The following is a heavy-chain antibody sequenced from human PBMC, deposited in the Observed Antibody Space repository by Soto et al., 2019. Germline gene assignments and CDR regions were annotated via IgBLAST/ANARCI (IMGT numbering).Heavy chain of an antibody. CDR1: GFTFSDHH. CDR2: MSNIGGTV. Sequence: QAQLVESGGGWVKTGGSLILACAASGFTFSDHHMSWVRQAPGKGLEWVSSMSNIGGTVQYAYSVRGRFTISRDNAENSLFLKLNSLRVDDTAVYYCARDSLGRRDFGMDVWGKGPTVAVSS. J-gene: IGHJ6*04. D-gene: IGHD2-21*01. CDR3: ARDSLGRRDFGMDV. V-gene: IGHV3-11*01.